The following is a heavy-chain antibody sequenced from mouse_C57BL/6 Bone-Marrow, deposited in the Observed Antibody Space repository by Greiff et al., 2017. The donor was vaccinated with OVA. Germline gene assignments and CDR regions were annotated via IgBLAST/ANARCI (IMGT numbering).Heavy chain of an antibody. Sequence: EVMLVESGPGMVKPSQSLSLTCTVTGYSITSGYDWHWIRHFPGNKLEWMGYISYSGSTNYNPSLKSRISITHDTSKNHFFLKLNSVTTEDTATYYFARGGIWLRRGDYYAMDSCGQGTSVTVSS. J-gene: IGHJ4*01. CDR3: ARGGIWLRRGDYYAMDS. V-gene: IGHV3-1*01. CDR1: GYSITSGYD. CDR2: ISYSGST. D-gene: IGHD2-2*01.